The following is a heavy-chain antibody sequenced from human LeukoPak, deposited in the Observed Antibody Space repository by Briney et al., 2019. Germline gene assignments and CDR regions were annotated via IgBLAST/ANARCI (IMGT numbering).Heavy chain of an antibody. V-gene: IGHV3-30*04. CDR1: GFTFSSYA. CDR3: ASELSRGAFDI. D-gene: IGHD3-10*01. CDR2: IRYDGSNK. Sequence: PGRSLRLSCAASGFTFSSYAMHWVRQAPGKGLEWVAFIRYDGSNKYYADSVKGRFTISRDNSKNTLYLQMNSLRAEDTAVYYCASELSRGAFDIWGQGTMVTVSS. J-gene: IGHJ3*02.